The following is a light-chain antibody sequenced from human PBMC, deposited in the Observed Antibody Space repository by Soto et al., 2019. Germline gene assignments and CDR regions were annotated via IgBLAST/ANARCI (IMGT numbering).Light chain of an antibody. CDR1: SSDVGSYNY. V-gene: IGLV2-8*01. CDR2: DVT. Sequence: QSALTQPPSASGSPGQSVTISCTGTSSDVGSYNYVSWYQHHPGKAPKLMVYDVTKRPSGVPDRFSGSKSGSTASLTVSGLQAEDEADYYCSSYAGSNSYVFGTGTKLTVL. CDR3: SSYAGSNSYV. J-gene: IGLJ1*01.